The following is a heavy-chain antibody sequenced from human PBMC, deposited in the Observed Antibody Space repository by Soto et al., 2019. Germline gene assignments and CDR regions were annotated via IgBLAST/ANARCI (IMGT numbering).Heavy chain of an antibody. CDR1: GFTVSSNY. CDR2: IYSGGST. V-gene: IGHV3-53*01. D-gene: IGHD3-10*01. Sequence: GGSLILSCAASGFTVSSNYMSCVRQAPGKWLEWVSVIYSGGSTYYADSGKVVLTISRDNSKNTLYLQMNRLTAEDTAVYYCATDHYSASGPSAYYYGMDVWGQGTTATVSS. J-gene: IGHJ6*02. CDR3: ATDHYSASGPSAYYYGMDV.